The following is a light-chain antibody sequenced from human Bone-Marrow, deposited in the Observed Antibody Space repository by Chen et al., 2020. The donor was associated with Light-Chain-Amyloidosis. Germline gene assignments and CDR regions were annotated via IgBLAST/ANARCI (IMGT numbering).Light chain of an antibody. Sequence: QSVLTQPPSASGAPGQRVTIFCTGSGSNIGAGYDVHWYRQLPGTAPKLLIYNNSQRPSGVPDRFSGSKSGTSASLAITGLRSEDEADYYCQSYDISLSAWVFGGGTKLTVL. CDR1: GSNIGAGYD. J-gene: IGLJ3*02. CDR3: QSYDISLSAWV. CDR2: NNS. V-gene: IGLV1-40*01.